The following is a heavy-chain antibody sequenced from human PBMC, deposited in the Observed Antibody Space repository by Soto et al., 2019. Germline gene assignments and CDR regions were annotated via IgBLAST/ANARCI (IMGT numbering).Heavy chain of an antibody. D-gene: IGHD5-18*01. CDR3: ARESGYTYGLDGYYYYGLDV. V-gene: IGHV2-70*01. CDR1: GFSLNTTGVC. CDR2: IDWDDDK. J-gene: IGHJ6*02. Sequence: SGPTLVNPTQTLTQTCTFSGFSLNTTGVCVSWIRQPPGKALEWLALIDWDDDKEYSVSLKTRLTISKDTSKNQVVLTMANMDPVDTATYYCARESGYTYGLDGYYYYGLDVWGQGTTVTVSS.